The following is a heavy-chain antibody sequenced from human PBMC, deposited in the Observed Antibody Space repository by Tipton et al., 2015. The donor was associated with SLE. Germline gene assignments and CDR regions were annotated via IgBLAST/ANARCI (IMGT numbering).Heavy chain of an antibody. CDR2: IWYDGSNK. V-gene: IGHV3-33*01. Sequence: RSLRLSCAASGFTFSSYGMHWVRQAPGKGLEWVAVIWYDGSNKYYADSVKGRITISRDNSKNTLYLQMNSLRAEDTAVYYCARDWGIAVAGSFDYWGQGTLVTVSS. CDR3: ARDWGIAVAGSFDY. D-gene: IGHD6-19*01. J-gene: IGHJ4*02. CDR1: GFTFSSYG.